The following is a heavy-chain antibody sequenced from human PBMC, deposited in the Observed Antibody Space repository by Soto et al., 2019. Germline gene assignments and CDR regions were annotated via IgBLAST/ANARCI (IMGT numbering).Heavy chain of an antibody. D-gene: IGHD5-12*01. CDR2: INHRGST. J-gene: IGHJ5*02. CDR3: ARTDIVTTNWFEP. Sequence: QVHLQQWGAGLLKPSETLSLTCAVYGESFIGYYWTWIRQPPGKGLEWIGEINHRGSTNYNPSLKSRVTISIDTSKSQFSLKLTSVTAADTSVYYCARTDIVTTNWFEPWSQGTLVTVSS. CDR1: GESFIGYY. V-gene: IGHV4-34*02.